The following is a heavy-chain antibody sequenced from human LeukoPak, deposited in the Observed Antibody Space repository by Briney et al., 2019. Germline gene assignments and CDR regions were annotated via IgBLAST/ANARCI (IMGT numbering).Heavy chain of an antibody. CDR2: ISWDGGST. J-gene: IGHJ6*03. V-gene: IGHV3-43D*03. Sequence: PGGSLRLSCPAAAFTFDDYAMHWVRQAPGKGLEWVSLISWDGGSTYYADSGKGRFTISRDNSKNSLYLQMNSLRAEDTALYYCAKDEYSSYMDVWGKGTTVTVSS. D-gene: IGHD3-22*01. CDR1: AFTFDDYA. CDR3: AKDEYSSYMDV.